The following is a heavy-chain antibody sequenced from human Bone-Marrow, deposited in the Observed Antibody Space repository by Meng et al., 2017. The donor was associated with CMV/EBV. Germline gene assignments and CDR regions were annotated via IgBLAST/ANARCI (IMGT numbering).Heavy chain of an antibody. V-gene: IGHV1-69*05. CDR3: ARLYMTTVTGSVGNWFDP. J-gene: IGHJ5*02. CDR1: GGTFSSYA. Sequence: SVKDSCKASGGTFSSYAISWVRQAPGQGLEWMGGIIPIFGTANYAQKFQGRVTITTDESTSTAYMELSSLRSEDTAVYYCARLYMTTVTGSVGNWFDPWGQGTLVTVAS. D-gene: IGHD4-17*01. CDR2: IIPIFGTA.